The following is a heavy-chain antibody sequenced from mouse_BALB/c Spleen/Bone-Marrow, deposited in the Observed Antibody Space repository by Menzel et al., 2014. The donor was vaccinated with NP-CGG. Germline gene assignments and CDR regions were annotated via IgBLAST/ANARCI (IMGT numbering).Heavy chain of an antibody. D-gene: IGHD1-1*02. J-gene: IGHJ4*01. Sequence: EVQLQQSGPSLVKPSQTLSLTCSVTGDPITSGYWNWIRKFPGNKFEYMGYISYRGSAYHNPSLKSRFSITRDTPKNQYYLQLTSVTTEDTATYYCARSLYGDYALDYWGQGTSVTVSS. V-gene: IGHV3-8*02. CDR3: ARSLYGDYALDY. CDR1: GDPITSGY. CDR2: ISYRGSA.